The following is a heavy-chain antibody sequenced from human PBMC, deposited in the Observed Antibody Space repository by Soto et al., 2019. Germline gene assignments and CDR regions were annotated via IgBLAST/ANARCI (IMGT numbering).Heavy chain of an antibody. Sequence: GGSLRVSCAASGFTFSSFWMHWVRQAPGEGLVWVSRINSDGSNTNYADSVKGRFTISRDNAKNTLYLQMNSLRAEDTAVYYCARGGVPAAMSYWGQGTLVTVSS. D-gene: IGHD2-2*01. CDR2: INSDGSNT. V-gene: IGHV3-74*01. J-gene: IGHJ4*02. CDR3: ARGGVPAAMSY. CDR1: GFTFSSFW.